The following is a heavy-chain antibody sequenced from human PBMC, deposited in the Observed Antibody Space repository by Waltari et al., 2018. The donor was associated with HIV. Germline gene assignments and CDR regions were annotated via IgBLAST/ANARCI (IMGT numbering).Heavy chain of an antibody. Sequence: EVQLVESGGGLVKPGGSLRLSCAASGFNFHTPNMTWVRQSPGKGLEWVSSISSRSGYIYYADSVKGRFTISRDNAKNSLYLQMNSLRAEDTATYYCARERFLEGLLYTGGGIDYWGQGALVTVSS. D-gene: IGHD3-3*01. CDR1: GFNFHTPN. CDR3: ARERFLEGLLYTGGGIDY. J-gene: IGHJ4*02. V-gene: IGHV3-21*01. CDR2: ISSRSGYI.